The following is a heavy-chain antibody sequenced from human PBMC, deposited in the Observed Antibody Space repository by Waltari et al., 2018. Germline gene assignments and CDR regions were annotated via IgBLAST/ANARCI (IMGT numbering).Heavy chain of an antibody. J-gene: IGHJ4*02. CDR2: INHSGST. CDR1: GGSFSGYY. CDR3: ARDGIGTAGYYFDY. V-gene: IGHV4-34*01. Sequence: QVQLQQWGAGLLKPSETLSLTCAVYGGSFSGYYWSWIRQPPGKGLEWIGEINHSGSTNYNPSLKSRVTISVDTSKNQFSLKLSSVTAADTAVYYCARDGIGTAGYYFDYWGQGTLVTVSS. D-gene: IGHD1-1*01.